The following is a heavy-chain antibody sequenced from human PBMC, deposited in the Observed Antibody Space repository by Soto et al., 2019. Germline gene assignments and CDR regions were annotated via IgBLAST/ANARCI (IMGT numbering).Heavy chain of an antibody. CDR3: AGRRAGDYYFDY. CDR2: IYYTGTT. J-gene: IGHJ4*02. CDR1: GDSVSSSSYY. Sequence: SETLSLTCTVSGDSVSSSSYYWGWIRQPPGKGLEWIGTIYYTGTTSYSPSLKRRVTISVDTSKTQFSLKLSSVTATDTAVYYCAGRRAGDYYFDYWGQGALVTVSS. D-gene: IGHD1-26*01. V-gene: IGHV4-39*01.